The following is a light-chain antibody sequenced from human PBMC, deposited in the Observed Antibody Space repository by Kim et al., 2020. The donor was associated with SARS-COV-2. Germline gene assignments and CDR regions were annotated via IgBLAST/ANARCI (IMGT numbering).Light chain of an antibody. Sequence: PAGRAAPPCLARQVVVSSSIAWFPHNARQAPPLFISSAFSSAPGVPDRFTGRAAVTESTLTISTLEPEDFAVYFCERYGTSRTSTFGPGTKVDIK. CDR3: ERYGTSRTST. V-gene: IGKV3-20*01. CDR1: QVVVSSS. J-gene: IGKJ1*01. CDR2: SAF.